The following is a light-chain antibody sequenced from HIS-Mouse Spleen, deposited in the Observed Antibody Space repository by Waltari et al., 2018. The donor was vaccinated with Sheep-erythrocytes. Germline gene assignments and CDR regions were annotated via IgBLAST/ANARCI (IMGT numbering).Light chain of an antibody. J-gene: IGKJ2*01. CDR3: MQGT. Sequence: DVVMTQSPLSLPVTLGQPASISCRSSQSLVHSDGNTYLNWFQQRPGQSPRRLIYKVSNRDSGVPDRFSGSGSGTDFTPKISRVEAEDVGVYYCMQGTFGQGTKLEIK. CDR2: KVS. CDR1: QSLVHSDGNTY. V-gene: IGKV2-30*02.